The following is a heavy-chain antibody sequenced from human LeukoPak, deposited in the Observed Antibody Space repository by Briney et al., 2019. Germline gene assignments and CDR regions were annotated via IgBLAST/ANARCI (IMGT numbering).Heavy chain of an antibody. V-gene: IGHV3-7*03. J-gene: IGHJ4*02. CDR3: ARTVVVVVGASDYFDY. D-gene: IGHD2-2*01. CDR1: GFTFSSYW. Sequence: PGGSLRLSCAASGFTFSSYWMTWVRQAPGKGLEWVANIRQDGGVKYYMDSAKGRFTLSRDNAKSSLYLQMNSLRVEDTAMYFCARTVVVVVGASDYFDYWGQGTLVTASS. CDR2: IRQDGGVK.